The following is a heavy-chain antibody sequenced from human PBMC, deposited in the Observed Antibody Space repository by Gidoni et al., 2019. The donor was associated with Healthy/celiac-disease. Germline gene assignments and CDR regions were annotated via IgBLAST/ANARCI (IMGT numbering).Heavy chain of an antibody. J-gene: IGHJ6*02. CDR1: GFTFSSYW. D-gene: IGHD5-12*01. CDR3: AREIRGYLNYYYYYGMDV. Sequence: EVQLVESGGGLVQPGGFLRLSCAASGFTFSSYWMSWVRQAPGKGLEWVANIKQDGSEKYYVDSVKGRFTISRDNAKNSLYLQMNSLRAEDTAVYYCAREIRGYLNYYYYYGMDVWGQGTTVTVSS. CDR2: IKQDGSEK. V-gene: IGHV3-7*03.